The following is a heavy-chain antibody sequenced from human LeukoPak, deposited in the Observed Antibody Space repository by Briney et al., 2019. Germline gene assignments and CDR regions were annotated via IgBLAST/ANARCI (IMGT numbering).Heavy chain of an antibody. CDR2: VSGNGAGT. D-gene: IGHD3-9*01. CDR3: AKGGRYFDWGRLDY. Sequence: QTGGSLRLSCAASRFTFSSYAMSWVRQAPGKGLEWVSGVSGNGAGTYYADSVKGRFTISRDNSKNTLYLQMNSLRAEDTAVYYCAKGGRYFDWGRLDYWGQGTPVTVSS. J-gene: IGHJ4*02. V-gene: IGHV3-23*01. CDR1: RFTFSSYA.